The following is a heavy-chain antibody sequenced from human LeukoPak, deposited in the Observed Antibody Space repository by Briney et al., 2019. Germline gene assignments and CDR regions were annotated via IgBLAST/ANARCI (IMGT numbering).Heavy chain of an antibody. CDR3: ARRIMITFGGVIVSYFNY. CDR2: ISSSGSTI. CDR1: GFTFSSYE. Sequence: GGSLRLSCAASGFTFSSYEMNWVRQAPGKGLEWVSYISSSGSTIYYADSVKGRFTISRDNAKNSLYLQMNSLRAEDTAVYYCARRIMITFGGVIVSYFNYWGQGTLVTVSS. V-gene: IGHV3-48*03. J-gene: IGHJ4*02. D-gene: IGHD3-16*02.